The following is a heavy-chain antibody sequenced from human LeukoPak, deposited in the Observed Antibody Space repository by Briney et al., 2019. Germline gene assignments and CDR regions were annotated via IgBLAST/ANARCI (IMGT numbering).Heavy chain of an antibody. CDR3: ARGGSGSYRYFDY. D-gene: IGHD1-26*01. Sequence: GGSLRLSCEASGFTFNNYEMNWVRQAPGKGLEWVSSISSSSSYIYYADSVKGRFTISRDNAKNSLYLQMNSLRAEDTAVYYCARGGSGSYRYFDYWGQGTLVTVSS. J-gene: IGHJ4*02. CDR1: GFTFNNYE. V-gene: IGHV3-21*01. CDR2: ISSSSSYI.